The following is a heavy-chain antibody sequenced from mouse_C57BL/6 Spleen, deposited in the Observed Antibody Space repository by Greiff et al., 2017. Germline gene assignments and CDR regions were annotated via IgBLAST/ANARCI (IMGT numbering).Heavy chain of an antibody. V-gene: IGHV1-55*01. CDR1: GYTFTSYW. D-gene: IGHD2-4*01. CDR3: AIIYYDYDEGAY. Sequence: QVQLQQPGAELVKPGASVKMSCKASGYTFTSYWITWVKQRPGQGLEWIGDIYPGSGSTNYNEKFKSKATLTVDTSSSTAYMQLSSLTSEDSAVYYCAIIYYDYDEGAYWGQGTTLTVSS. CDR2: IYPGSGST. J-gene: IGHJ2*01.